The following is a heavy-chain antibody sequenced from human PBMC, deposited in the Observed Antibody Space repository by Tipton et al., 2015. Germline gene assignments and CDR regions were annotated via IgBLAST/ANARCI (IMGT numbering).Heavy chain of an antibody. D-gene: IGHD3-10*01. CDR1: GYSISTDYY. J-gene: IGHJ4*02. CDR2: INDSGKS. V-gene: IGHV4-38-2*01. CDR3: ARGRGWRVFDY. Sequence: TLSLTCDVSGYSISTDYYWVWIRQPPGKGLEWIGEINDSGKSNYNPSLKSRVTISVDTSKSQFFLKLTSVIAADTAVYFCARGRGWRVFDYWGQGTLVTVSS.